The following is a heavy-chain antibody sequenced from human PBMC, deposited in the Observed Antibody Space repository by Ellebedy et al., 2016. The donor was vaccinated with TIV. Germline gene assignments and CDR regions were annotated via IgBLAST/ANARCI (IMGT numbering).Heavy chain of an antibody. V-gene: IGHV4-4*02. D-gene: IGHD2-15*01. CDR2: VYHTGDT. CDR3: ARESSVAPYIVALDM. CDR1: GGSIIRDHW. J-gene: IGHJ3*02. Sequence: MPLETLSLTCAVSGGSIIRDHWWHWVRQPPGGGLEWIGEVYHTGDTYYNLSLKSRVAISVDKSNDQFSLTLTSVTAADTAVYYCARESSVAPYIVALDMWGQGAMVTVSS.